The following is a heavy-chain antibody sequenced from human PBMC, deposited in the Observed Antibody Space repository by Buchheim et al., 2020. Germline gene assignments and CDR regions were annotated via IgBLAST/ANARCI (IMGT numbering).Heavy chain of an antibody. D-gene: IGHD3-3*01. Sequence: QVQLVQSGAEVKKPGAPVKVSCKPSGYTFTSYDINWVRQATGQGLEGMGWMNPNSGNTGYAQKFQGRVTMTRNPSTSTPYMELSSLRSEDTAVYYCARMGLVGYYDFWSARDAFDIWGQGT. CDR2: MNPNSGNT. CDR1: GYTFTSYD. J-gene: IGHJ3*02. V-gene: IGHV1-8*01. CDR3: ARMGLVGYYDFWSARDAFDI.